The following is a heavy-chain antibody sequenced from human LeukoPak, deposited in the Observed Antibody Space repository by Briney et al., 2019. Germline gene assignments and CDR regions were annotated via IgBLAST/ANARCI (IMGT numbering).Heavy chain of an antibody. D-gene: IGHD3-16*01. J-gene: IGHJ4*02. CDR3: AKIGEEFGSDY. CDR2: ISGRGGSR. V-gene: IGHV3-23*01. Sequence: GGSLRLSCAASGFTFSSYAMSWVRQAPAKGTEWVSAISGRGGSRYYADSVKGRFTHSRDNSKHTLYLQMNSLRAEDTAVYYCAKIGEEFGSDYWGQGTLVTVSS. CDR1: GFTFSSYA.